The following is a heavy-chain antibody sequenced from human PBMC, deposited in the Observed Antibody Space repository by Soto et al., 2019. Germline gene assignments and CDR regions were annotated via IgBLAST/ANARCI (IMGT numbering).Heavy chain of an antibody. V-gene: IGHV1-46*01. J-gene: IGHJ4*02. CDR3: ARDLAAGDY. CDR1: GYTFINYY. Sequence: QVQLVQSGAEVKKPGASVKLSCKASGYTFINYYIHWVRQAPGQGLQWMGIFNPTSGSTNYAQKFQGRVTLTMDTSTRTVYMELSSLRFDDTAVYYCARDLAAGDYWGQGTLVTVSS. CDR2: FNPTSGST. D-gene: IGHD6-13*01.